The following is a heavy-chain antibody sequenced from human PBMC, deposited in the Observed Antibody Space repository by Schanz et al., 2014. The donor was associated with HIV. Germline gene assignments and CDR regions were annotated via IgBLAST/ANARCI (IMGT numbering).Heavy chain of an antibody. CDR1: GGTFSSHG. Sequence: QVQLVQSGAEVKKPGSSLKISCKASGGTFSSHGIGWVRQAPGQGLEWMGWISGYNGNTNYAQKIQGRVTMTRDTSTTTAYMELRGLRPDDTAIYYCARDGEPYGIDVWGQGTPVTVSS. D-gene: IGHD2-21*01. V-gene: IGHV1-18*01. CDR2: ISGYNGNT. CDR3: ARDGEPYGIDV. J-gene: IGHJ6*02.